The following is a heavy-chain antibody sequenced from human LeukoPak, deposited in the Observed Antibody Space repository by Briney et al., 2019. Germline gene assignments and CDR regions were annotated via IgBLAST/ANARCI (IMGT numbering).Heavy chain of an antibody. CDR2: ISSSSSYI. CDR3: ARALPRSIAARYYYYYYMDV. D-gene: IGHD6-6*01. CDR1: GFTFSSYS. J-gene: IGHJ6*03. V-gene: IGHV3-21*01. Sequence: GGSLRLSCAASGFTFSSYSMNWVRQAPGKGLEWVSSISSSSSYIYYADSVKGRFTISRDNAKNSLYLQMNSLRAEDTAVYYCARALPRSIAARYYYYYYMDVWGKGITVTVSS.